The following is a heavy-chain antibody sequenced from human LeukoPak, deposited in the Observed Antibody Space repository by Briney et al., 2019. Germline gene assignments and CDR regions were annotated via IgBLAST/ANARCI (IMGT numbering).Heavy chain of an antibody. V-gene: IGHV1-2*02. CDR2: INPNSGGT. CDR3: ARSGVTEQWLAIDY. CDR1: GYTFTGYY. D-gene: IGHD6-19*01. Sequence: VASVKVSCKASGYTFTGYYMHWVRQAPGQGLEWMGWINPNSGGTNYAQKFQGRVTMTRDTSISTAYMELSRLRSDDTAVYYCARSGVTEQWLAIDYWGQGTLVTVSS. J-gene: IGHJ4*02.